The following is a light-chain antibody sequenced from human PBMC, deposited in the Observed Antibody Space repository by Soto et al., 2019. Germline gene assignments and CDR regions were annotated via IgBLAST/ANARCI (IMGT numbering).Light chain of an antibody. V-gene: IGKV3-20*01. J-gene: IGKJ1*01. CDR3: QQYGSLSWT. Sequence: DIVLTQSPGTLSLSPGERATLSCRASQSVSSNYLAWYQQKPGQAPRLLIYGASTRATGVPDGFSGSGSGTDFTLTISRLEPEDFAVYHCQQYGSLSWTFGQGTNVDIK. CDR1: QSVSSNY. CDR2: GAS.